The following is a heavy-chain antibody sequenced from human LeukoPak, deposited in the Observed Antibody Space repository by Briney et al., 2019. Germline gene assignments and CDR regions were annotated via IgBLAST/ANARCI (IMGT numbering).Heavy chain of an antibody. V-gene: IGHV3-30-3*01. CDR1: AFTFSTYA. Sequence: PGGSLRLSCAASAFTFSTYAMHWVRQAPGKGLEWVAVISYGGSDEYYADSVKGRFTISRDNSRNTLYLQMNSLRAEDTAVYYCARDQGSSGWYSASDYWGQGTLVTVSS. CDR3: ARDQGSSGWYSASDY. CDR2: ISYGGSDE. D-gene: IGHD6-19*01. J-gene: IGHJ4*02.